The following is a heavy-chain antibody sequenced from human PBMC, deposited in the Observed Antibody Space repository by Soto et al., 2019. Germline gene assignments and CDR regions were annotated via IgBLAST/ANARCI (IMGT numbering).Heavy chain of an antibody. Sequence: SETLSLTCTVSGGSISSYYWSWIRQPPGKGLEWIGYIYYSGSTNYNPSLKSRVTISVDTSKNQFSLKLSSVTAADTAVYYCAREYDSSGFPRPYFDYWGQGTLVTVSS. J-gene: IGHJ4*02. V-gene: IGHV4-59*01. CDR1: GGSISSYY. CDR2: IYYSGST. D-gene: IGHD3-22*01. CDR3: AREYDSSGFPRPYFDY.